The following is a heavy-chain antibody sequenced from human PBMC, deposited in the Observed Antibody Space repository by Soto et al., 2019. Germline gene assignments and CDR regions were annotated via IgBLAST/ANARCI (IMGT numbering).Heavy chain of an antibody. J-gene: IGHJ5*02. CDR1: GGTFSSYT. V-gene: IGHV1-69*08. CDR2: IIPILGIA. Sequence: QVQLVQSGAEVKKPGSSVKVSCKASGGTFSSYTISWVRQSPGQGLEWMGRIIPILGIANYAQKFQGRVTITADKSTSTAYMELSSLRSADTAVYYCARDEKRIWFDPWGQGTRVTVSS. CDR3: ARDEKRIWFDP.